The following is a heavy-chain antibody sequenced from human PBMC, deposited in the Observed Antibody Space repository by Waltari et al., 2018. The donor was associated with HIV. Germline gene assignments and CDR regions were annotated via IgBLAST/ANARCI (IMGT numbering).Heavy chain of an antibody. CDR3: ARGSDYGFDY. D-gene: IGHD4-17*01. V-gene: IGHV3-7*01. CDR1: GFTFSSYR. J-gene: IGHJ4*02. CDR2: IKQDGSEK. Sequence: EVQLVESGGGLVQPGGSLRLSCAASGFTFSSYRVSWVRQAPGKGLEWVANIKQDGSEKYYVDSVKGRFTISRDNAKNSLYLQMNSLRAEDTAVYYCARGSDYGFDYWGQGTLVTVSS.